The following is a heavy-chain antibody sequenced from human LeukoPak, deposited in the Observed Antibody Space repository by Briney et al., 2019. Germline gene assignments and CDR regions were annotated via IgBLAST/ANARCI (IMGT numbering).Heavy chain of an antibody. CDR3: ASLGLNSGIAEDY. J-gene: IGHJ4*02. V-gene: IGHV3-74*03. Sequence: GGSLRLSCEGSGFTFSTSWMHWVRHAPGKGLVWVSRIDSDGSRITYADSVKGRFTISRDNAKNTVYLQMNSLRAEDTAVYYCASLGLNSGIAEDYWGQGTLVTVSS. D-gene: IGHD6-13*01. CDR1: GFTFSTSW. CDR2: IDSDGSRI.